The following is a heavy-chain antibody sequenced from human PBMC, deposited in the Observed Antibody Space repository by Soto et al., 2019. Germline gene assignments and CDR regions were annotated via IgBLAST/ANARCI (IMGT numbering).Heavy chain of an antibody. CDR1: GFTVGGNY. CDR2: IFTGGAT. D-gene: IGHD2-2*01. V-gene: IGHV3-53*01. J-gene: IGHJ5*02. Sequence: GGSLRLSCAASGFTVGGNYMTWVRQAPGKGLEFISVIFTGGATKYAESVKGRFTISRDDSDNTFYLQMNSLRVEDTALYYCARARPGVNGAFDPWGQGTRVTVSS. CDR3: ARARPGVNGAFDP.